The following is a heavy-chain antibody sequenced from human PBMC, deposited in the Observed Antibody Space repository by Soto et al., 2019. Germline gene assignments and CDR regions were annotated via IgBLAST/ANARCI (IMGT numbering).Heavy chain of an antibody. CDR2: ISGYNGDT. D-gene: IGHD2-8*01. CDR3: AKNGHPPYYYYGLDV. V-gene: IGHV1-18*01. Sequence: QGHLVQSGAEVKKPGASVKVSCKASGYTFTRYGISWVRQAPGQGLEWMGWISGYNGDTNYAQNLQDRVTMTIDTSTNTAYMELRSLTSADTAVYYCAKNGHPPYYYYGLDVWGQGTTVTVSS. CDR1: GYTFTRYG. J-gene: IGHJ6*02.